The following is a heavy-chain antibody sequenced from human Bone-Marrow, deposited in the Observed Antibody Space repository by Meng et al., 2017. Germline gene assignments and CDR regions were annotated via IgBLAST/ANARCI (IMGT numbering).Heavy chain of an antibody. CDR2: INPKSGDT. D-gene: IGHD6-25*01. CDR1: GYTFSNYA. V-gene: IGHV1-2*06. Sequence: QVQLVQSGAEVKKPGASVKVSCQTSGYTFSNYAISWVRQAPGQGLEWMGRINPKSGDTHYAQKFQARVAMTGDTSISTAYMELSGLRSDDTAMYYCARDEDISAAGKLFGDYWGQGTLVTVSS. CDR3: ARDEDISAAGKLFGDY. J-gene: IGHJ4*02.